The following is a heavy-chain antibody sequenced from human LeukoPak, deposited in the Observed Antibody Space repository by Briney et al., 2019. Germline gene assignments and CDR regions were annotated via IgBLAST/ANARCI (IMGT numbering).Heavy chain of an antibody. J-gene: IGHJ3*02. Sequence: AGGSLRLSCAASGFTFSSYEMSWVRQAPGKGLEWVSAISGSGGSTYYADSVKGRFTISRDNSKNTLYLQMNSLRAEDTAVYYCAKYDGDGYNFRFAFAFDIWGQGTMVTVSS. CDR2: ISGSGGST. V-gene: IGHV3-23*01. D-gene: IGHD5-24*01. CDR1: GFTFSSYE. CDR3: AKYDGDGYNFRFAFAFDI.